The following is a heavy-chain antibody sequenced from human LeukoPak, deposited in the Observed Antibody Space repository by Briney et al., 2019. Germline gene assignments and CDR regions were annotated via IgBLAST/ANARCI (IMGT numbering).Heavy chain of an antibody. CDR2: ISSGGNTI. Sequence: QPGGSLRLSCAASWFTLSNYEMHWVGPAAPKEVAWVSYISSGGNTIYYADSVKGRLTISRDNAKNSLYLQMNSLRAEDTAVYYCAREGTAMVSFDYWGQGTLVTVSS. CDR3: AREGTAMVSFDY. D-gene: IGHD5-18*01. CDR1: WFTLSNYE. V-gene: IGHV3-48*03. J-gene: IGHJ4*02.